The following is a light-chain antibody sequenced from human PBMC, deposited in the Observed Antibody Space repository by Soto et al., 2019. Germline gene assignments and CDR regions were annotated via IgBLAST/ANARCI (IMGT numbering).Light chain of an antibody. Sequence: QAVVTQSPSVSGSPGQSVTISCTGTSSDVGTHNRVSWYQQSPGTAPKLMIYEVSNRPSGVPDRFSGSKSGNTASLTISGLQPEDEADYYCSSFTTSNTWVLGGGTQLTVL. CDR1: SSDVGTHNR. CDR3: SSFTTSNTWV. J-gene: IGLJ3*02. CDR2: EVS. V-gene: IGLV2-18*02.